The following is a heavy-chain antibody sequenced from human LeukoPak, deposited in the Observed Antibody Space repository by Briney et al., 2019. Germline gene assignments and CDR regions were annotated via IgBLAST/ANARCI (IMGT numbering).Heavy chain of an antibody. CDR2: IWYDGSKK. CDR1: GFTFSSYG. CDR3: ARDGMGGGSLHDYYYGMDV. D-gene: IGHD2-15*01. J-gene: IGHJ6*02. V-gene: IGHV3-33*01. Sequence: PGGSLRLSCAASGFTFSSYGMHWVRQAPGKGLEWVAVIWYDGSKKYYADSVKGRFTISRDNSKNTLYLQMNSLRAEDTAVYYCARDGMGGGSLHDYYYGMDVWGQGTTVTVSS.